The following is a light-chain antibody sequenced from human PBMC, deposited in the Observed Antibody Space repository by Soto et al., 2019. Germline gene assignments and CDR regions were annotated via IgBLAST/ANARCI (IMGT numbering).Light chain of an antibody. CDR1: QVIGSRY. J-gene: IGKJ2*01. Sequence: EIVMTQSPGTLSLSPGESATISCRASQVIGSRYLAWYHQKSGQAPRLLIYGASSRATGITDRFSGSGSGTDFTLTISRLEPEYFGVYYCQQFGSSIPHTFGQGTKLEIK. CDR3: QQFGSSIPHT. CDR2: GAS. V-gene: IGKV3-20*01.